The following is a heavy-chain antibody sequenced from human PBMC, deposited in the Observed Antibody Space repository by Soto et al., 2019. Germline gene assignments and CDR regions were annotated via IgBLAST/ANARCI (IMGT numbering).Heavy chain of an antibody. Sequence: EVQLVESGGGLIQPGGSLRLSCAASGFTFSSNYMNWVRQAPGKGLEWVSLIYIGGSTYYADSVKGRFTISRDNSKNTVYLQMSSLRAEDTAVYYCATSPLLPGAPWGQGTMVTLPS. CDR1: GFTFSSNY. J-gene: IGHJ3*01. V-gene: IGHV3-53*01. D-gene: IGHD3-22*01. CDR2: IYIGGST. CDR3: ATSPLLPGAP.